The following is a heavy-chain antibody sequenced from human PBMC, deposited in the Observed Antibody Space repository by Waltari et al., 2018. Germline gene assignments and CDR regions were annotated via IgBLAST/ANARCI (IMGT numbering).Heavy chain of an antibody. Sequence: QLQLQELGPGLVKPSETLSLTCTVSGGSISSSSYYWGWIRQPPGKGLEWIGSIYYSGSTYYTPSLRSRVTISVDTSKNQFSLKLSSVTAADTAVYYCQTGTTGRWGGYWGQGTLVTVSS. CDR2: IYYSGST. V-gene: IGHV4-39*07. CDR1: GGSISSSSYY. J-gene: IGHJ4*02. CDR3: QTGTTGRWGGY. D-gene: IGHD1-1*01.